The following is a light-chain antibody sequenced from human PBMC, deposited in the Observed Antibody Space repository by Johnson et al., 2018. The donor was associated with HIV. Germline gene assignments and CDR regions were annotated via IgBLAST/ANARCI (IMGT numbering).Light chain of an antibody. J-gene: IGLJ1*01. V-gene: IGLV1-51*01. CDR2: ANT. CDR3: GTWDSSLSAL. Sequence: QSVLTQPPSVSAAAGQKVTISCSGSNSNIGNNYVSWYQQLPGTAPKLLIYANTKRPSGIPDRFSGSKSGTSATLSSTRLQTGDEAEYYCGTWDSSLSALFGTGTKVTVL. CDR1: NSNIGNNY.